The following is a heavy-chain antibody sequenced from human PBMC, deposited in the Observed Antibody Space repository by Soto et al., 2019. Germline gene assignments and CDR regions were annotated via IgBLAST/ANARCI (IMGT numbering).Heavy chain of an antibody. CDR3: ARVQKWHHAVGWFDT. J-gene: IGHJ5*02. CDR1: GGSISSGGYY. Sequence: SETLSLTCTVPGGSISSGGYYWSWIRQHPGKGLEWIGYIYYSGSTYYNPSLKSRVTISVDTSKNQFSLKLSSVTAADTAVYYSARVQKWHHAVGWFDTWGQGTLVTVSS. CDR2: IYYSGST. V-gene: IGHV4-31*02. D-gene: IGHD5-12*01.